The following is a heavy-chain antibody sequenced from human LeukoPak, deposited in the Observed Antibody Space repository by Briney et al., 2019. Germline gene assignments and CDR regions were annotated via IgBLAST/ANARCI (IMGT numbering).Heavy chain of an antibody. V-gene: IGHV3-21*01. CDR2: ISGSSTYM. J-gene: IGHJ6*02. Sequence: GGSLRLSCAASGFTFSSYSMDWVRQAPGQGLEWVSFISGSSTYMYYADSVKGRFTISRDNAKNSLYLQMNSLRAEDTAVYYCARDGPGYCSSTTCSMDVWGQGTTATVSS. D-gene: IGHD2-2*01. CDR3: ARDGPGYCSSTTCSMDV. CDR1: GFTFSSYS.